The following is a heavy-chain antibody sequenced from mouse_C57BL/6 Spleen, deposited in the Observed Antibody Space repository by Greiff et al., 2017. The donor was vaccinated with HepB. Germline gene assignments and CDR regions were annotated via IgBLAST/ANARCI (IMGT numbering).Heavy chain of an antibody. CDR3: ARDGSGPSHFDY. J-gene: IGHJ2*01. Sequence: EVMLVESGGGLVKPGGSLKLSCAASGFTFSSYAMSWVRQTPEKRLEWVATISDGGSYTYYPDNVKGRFTISRDNAKNNLYLQMSHLKSEDTAMYYCARDGSGPSHFDYWGQGTTLTVSS. CDR1: GFTFSSYA. CDR2: ISDGGSYT. V-gene: IGHV5-4*01. D-gene: IGHD3-2*02.